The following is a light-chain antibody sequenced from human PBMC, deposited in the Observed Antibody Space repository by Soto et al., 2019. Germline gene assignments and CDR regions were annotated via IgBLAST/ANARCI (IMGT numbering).Light chain of an antibody. V-gene: IGKV1-5*03. CDR2: MAS. J-gene: IGKJ1*01. Sequence: DLQMTQSPSTLSASIGDRVTITCRASQSISSWLAWYQQKPGKAPKLLIYMASNLQSGVPSRFSGSGSGTECTLTISSLQPDDFATYYCQHYNDYSRIFGQGTKVEIK. CDR3: QHYNDYSRI. CDR1: QSISSW.